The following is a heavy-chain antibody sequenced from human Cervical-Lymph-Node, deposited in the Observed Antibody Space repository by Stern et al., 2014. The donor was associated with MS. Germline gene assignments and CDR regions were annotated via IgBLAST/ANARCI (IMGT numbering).Heavy chain of an antibody. CDR2: INTNSGGNT. CDR3: AREGLIASSLDY. V-gene: IGHV1-2*02. Sequence: MQLVESGAEVKKPGASVKVSCKASGYTFIGYYMHWVRQAPGQGLEWMGWINTNSGGNTNYAQKLQGRVTLTRDTSISTVYMDLSGLRSDDTAVYYCAREGLIASSLDYWGQGTLVTVSS. CDR1: GYTFIGYY. J-gene: IGHJ4*02. D-gene: IGHD6-13*01.